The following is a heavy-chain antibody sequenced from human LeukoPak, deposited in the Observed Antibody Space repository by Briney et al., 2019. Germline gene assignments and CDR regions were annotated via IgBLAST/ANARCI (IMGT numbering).Heavy chain of an antibody. J-gene: IGHJ6*02. V-gene: IGHV3-30*18. CDR3: AKSVGGYYDSSGYYFYYYYGMDV. CDR2: ISYDGSNK. D-gene: IGHD3-22*01. Sequence: GGSLRLSCAASGFTFSSYGMHWVRQAPGKGLEWVAVISYDGSNKYYADSVKGRFTISRDNSKNTLYLQMNSLRAEDTAVYYCAKSVGGYYDSSGYYFYYYYGMDVWGQGTTVTVSS. CDR1: GFTFSSYG.